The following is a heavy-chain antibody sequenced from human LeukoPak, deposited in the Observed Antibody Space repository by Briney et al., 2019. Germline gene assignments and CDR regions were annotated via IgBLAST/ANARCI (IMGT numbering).Heavy chain of an antibody. J-gene: IGHJ4*02. CDR3: ARVSYYGSAGYPKYYFDN. D-gene: IGHD3-22*01. CDR1: GGSISSGGHY. V-gene: IGHV4-31*03. Sequence: PSQTLSLTCNVSGGSISSGGHYWSWIRQHPGKGLEWIGYMYHSGSTYYNPSLKSRVTISVDTSQNQFSLKLTSVTAADTAVYCCARVSYYGSAGYPKYYFDNWGQGTLVTVSS. CDR2: MYHSGST.